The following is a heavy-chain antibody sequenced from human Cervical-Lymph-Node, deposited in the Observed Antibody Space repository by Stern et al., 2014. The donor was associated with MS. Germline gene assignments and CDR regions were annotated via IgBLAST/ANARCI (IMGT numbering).Heavy chain of an antibody. Sequence: QLQLQESGPGLLRHSETLSLTCTVSGASIDHHFWSWIRQPPGKGLEWIGYIYYSGTTNYNASLKGRVAISIDTSRTQFSLRLRSVTAADTAVYYCARATDLWGQGTLVAVSS. J-gene: IGHJ5*02. V-gene: IGHV4-59*11. CDR3: ARATDL. CDR1: GASIDHHF. CDR2: IYYSGTT.